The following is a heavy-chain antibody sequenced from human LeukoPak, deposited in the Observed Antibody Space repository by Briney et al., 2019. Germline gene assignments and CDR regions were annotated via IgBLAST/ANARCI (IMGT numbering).Heavy chain of an antibody. CDR2: ISAYNDNT. CDR1: GYTFTSYG. D-gene: IGHD3-10*01. J-gene: IGHJ5*02. V-gene: IGHV1-18*01. Sequence: GASVKVSCEASGYTFTSYGISWVRQAPGQGLEWMGWISAYNDNTNYAQKLQGRVTMTTDTSTSTAYMELRSLRSDDTAVYYCARVKRITMVRGVITWFDPWGQGTLVTVSS. CDR3: ARVKRITMVRGVITWFDP.